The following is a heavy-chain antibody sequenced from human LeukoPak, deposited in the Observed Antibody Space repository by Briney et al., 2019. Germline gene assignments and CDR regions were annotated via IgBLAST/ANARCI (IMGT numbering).Heavy chain of an antibody. CDR1: GGTFSSYA. J-gene: IGHJ4*02. CDR2: IIPIFGTA. D-gene: IGHD3-22*01. Sequence: SVKVSCKASGGTFSSYAISWVRQAPGQGLEWMGGIIPIFGTANYAQKFQGRVTITADKSTSTAYMELSSLRSEDTAVYYCAREGYYYDSSGYYTPRRGYFDYWGQGTLVTVSS. CDR3: AREGYYYDSSGYYTPRRGYFDY. V-gene: IGHV1-69*06.